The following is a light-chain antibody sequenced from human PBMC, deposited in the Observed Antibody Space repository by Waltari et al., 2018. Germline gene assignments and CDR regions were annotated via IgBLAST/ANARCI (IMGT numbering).Light chain of an antibody. V-gene: IGLV2-23*02. Sequence: QSALTQPASVSGSPGQSITISCTGTSSDVGSYNLVSWYQHHPGKAPKFLSYDVTRRPPWVAERFSGSKSGNTASLTISGLQTEDEADYYCCSYAGSHVVFGGGTKLTVL. CDR2: DVT. J-gene: IGLJ2*01. CDR3: CSYAGSHVV. CDR1: SSDVGSYNL.